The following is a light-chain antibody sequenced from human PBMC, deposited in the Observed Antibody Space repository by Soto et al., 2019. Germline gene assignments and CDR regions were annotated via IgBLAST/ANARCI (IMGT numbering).Light chain of an antibody. J-gene: IGKJ3*01. V-gene: IGKV1-39*01. CDR3: QQSYSTPFT. CDR1: QTISTY. Sequence: DIPMTQSPPSLSASVGDRVSITCRASQTISTYVNWYQHKLGQAPKLLIYSASTLQSGVPARFSGSGSGTHFTLTITSLQPEDFATYFCQQSYSTPFTFGPGTRVDV. CDR2: SAS.